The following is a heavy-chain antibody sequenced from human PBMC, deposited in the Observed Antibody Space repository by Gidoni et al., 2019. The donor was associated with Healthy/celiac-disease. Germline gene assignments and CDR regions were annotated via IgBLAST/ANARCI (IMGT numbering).Heavy chain of an antibody. J-gene: IGHJ5*02. D-gene: IGHD4-17*01. Sequence: QVQLQQWGSGLLKPSETLSLTCAVYGGSFSGYYGSRIRQPPGKGLEWIGEINHSGSTNYNPSLKSRVTISVDTSKNQFSLKLSSVTAADTAVYYCARGVYGDYVSWFDPWGQGTLVTVSS. CDR1: GGSFSGYY. CDR2: INHSGST. V-gene: IGHV4-34*01. CDR3: ARGVYGDYVSWFDP.